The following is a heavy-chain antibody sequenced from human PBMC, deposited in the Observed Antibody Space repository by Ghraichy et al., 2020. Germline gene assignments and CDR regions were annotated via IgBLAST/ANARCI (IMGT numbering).Heavy chain of an antibody. CDR3: AAQTPDPNNRGKYLFPFSFDP. D-gene: IGHD1-26*01. CDR2: IVVGSGAT. J-gene: IGHJ5*02. Sequence: SVKVSCKASGFTFTASAMQWVRQAPGQSLEWIGWIVVGSGATNYAQKFQERVTITRDMSTSTAYMELSSLRSEDTALYYCAAQTPDPNNRGKYLFPFSFDPWGQGTLVTVSS. CDR1: GFTFTASA. V-gene: IGHV1-58*02.